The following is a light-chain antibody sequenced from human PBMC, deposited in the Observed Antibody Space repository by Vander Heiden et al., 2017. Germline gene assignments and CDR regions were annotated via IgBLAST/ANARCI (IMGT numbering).Light chain of an antibody. Sequence: DIQMTQSPSSLSASVGDRVTITCQASRDISNYLNWYQQKPGKAPKLLIYDASKLETGVPSRFSGSGSGTDFTFTISSLQPEDIATYYCQQDDNLLTFGGGTKVEIK. CDR1: RDISNY. J-gene: IGKJ4*01. CDR3: QQDDNLLT. V-gene: IGKV1-33*01. CDR2: DAS.